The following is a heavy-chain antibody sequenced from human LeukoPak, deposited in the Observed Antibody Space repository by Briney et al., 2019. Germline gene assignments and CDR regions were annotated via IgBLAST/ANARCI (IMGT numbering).Heavy chain of an antibody. CDR2: LRYDGSNK. CDR1: GFTFSSYG. D-gene: IGHD6-19*01. J-gene: IGHJ4*02. CDR3: AKDSGFIAVAATGDIDY. Sequence: GGSLRLSCAASGFTFSSYGMHWVRQAPGKGLEGGAFLRYDGSNKYYADSVKGRFTISRDNSKNTLYLQMNSLRAEDTAVYYCAKDSGFIAVAATGDIDYWGQGTLVTVSS. V-gene: IGHV3-30*02.